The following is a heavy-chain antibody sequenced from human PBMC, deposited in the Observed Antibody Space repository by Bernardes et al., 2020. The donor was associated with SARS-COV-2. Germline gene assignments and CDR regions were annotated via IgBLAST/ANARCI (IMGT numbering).Heavy chain of an antibody. J-gene: IGHJ5*02. V-gene: IGHV1-18*01. CDR3: ARGCNGGSCHLTS. D-gene: IGHD2-15*01. CDR2: ISAYSGHK. CDR1: GYTFTSSG. Sequence: ASVKVSCKASGYTFTSSGIYWVRQAPGQGLEWMGWISAYSGHKNYAQKLQGRVTMTTDTSTSTAYMELRSLRSDDTAVYFCARGCNGGSCHLTSWGQGTLITVSS.